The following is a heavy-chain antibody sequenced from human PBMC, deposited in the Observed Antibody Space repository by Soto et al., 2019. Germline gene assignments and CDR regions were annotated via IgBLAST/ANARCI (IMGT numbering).Heavy chain of an antibody. Sequence: PSETLSLTCAVYGGSFSGYYWSWIRQPPGKGLEWIGEINHSGSTNYNPSLKSRVTISVDTSKNQFSLKLSSVTAADTAVYYCARGRRGSSGWENYYYYYMDVWGKGTTVTVSS. CDR1: GGSFSGYY. D-gene: IGHD6-19*01. CDR2: INHSGST. V-gene: IGHV4-34*01. J-gene: IGHJ6*03. CDR3: ARGRRGSSGWENYYYYYMDV.